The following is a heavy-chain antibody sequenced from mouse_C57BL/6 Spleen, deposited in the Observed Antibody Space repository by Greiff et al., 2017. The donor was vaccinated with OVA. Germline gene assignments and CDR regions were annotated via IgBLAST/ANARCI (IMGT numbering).Heavy chain of an antibody. J-gene: IGHJ4*01. Sequence: EVQLVESGPGLVKPSQSLSLTCSVTGYSITSGYYWNWIRQFPGNKLEWMGYISYDGSNNYNPSLKNRISITRDTSKNQFCLKLNSVTTEDTATYYCAREAQAFMDYWGQGTSVTVSS. CDR2: ISYDGSN. V-gene: IGHV3-6*01. CDR3: AREAQAFMDY. D-gene: IGHD3-2*02. CDR1: GYSITSGYY.